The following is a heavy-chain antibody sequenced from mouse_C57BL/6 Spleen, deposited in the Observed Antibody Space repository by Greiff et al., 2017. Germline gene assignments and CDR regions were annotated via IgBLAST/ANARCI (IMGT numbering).Heavy chain of an antibody. CDR2: IDPSVSYT. CDR3: ARGVTTGDWYFDV. CDR1: GYTFTSYW. Sequence: QVQLQQPGAELVMPGASVKLSCKASGYTFTSYWMHWVKQRPGQGLEWIGEIDPSVSYTNYNQKFTGKSTLTVDKSSSTAYMQLSSLTSEDSAVYYCARGVTTGDWYFDVWGTGTTVTVSS. V-gene: IGHV1-69*01. D-gene: IGHD2-2*01. J-gene: IGHJ1*03.